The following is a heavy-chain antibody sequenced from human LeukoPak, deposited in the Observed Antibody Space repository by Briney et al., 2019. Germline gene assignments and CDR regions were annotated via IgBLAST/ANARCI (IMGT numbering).Heavy chain of an antibody. CDR2: TSGSGST. Sequence: PSETLSLTCAVSGGSISGYHWSWIRQPAGKGLEWMGRTSGSGSTDYNPSLKSRVTMSVDTSKNQFSLKLNSVTAADTAVYYCAREGRSSTPGYWGQGTLVTVSS. V-gene: IGHV4-4*07. J-gene: IGHJ4*02. D-gene: IGHD2-15*01. CDR1: GGSISGYH. CDR3: AREGRSSTPGY.